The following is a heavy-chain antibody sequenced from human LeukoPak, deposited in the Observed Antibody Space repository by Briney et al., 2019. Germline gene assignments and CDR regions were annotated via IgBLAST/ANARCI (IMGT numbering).Heavy chain of an antibody. J-gene: IGHJ3*02. CDR3: ARLDQIDGRNDAFDI. CDR1: GLTVSSNY. D-gene: IGHD3/OR15-3a*01. CDR2: VYLRGGT. V-gene: IGHV3-66*02. Sequence: GGSLRLPCAASGLTVSSNYISWVRQVPGKGLEWVSVVYLRGGTFYADPVKGRFTISRDNSNNTVYLQMNSLRTEDTAVYYCARLDQIDGRNDAFDIWGQGTVVTVSS.